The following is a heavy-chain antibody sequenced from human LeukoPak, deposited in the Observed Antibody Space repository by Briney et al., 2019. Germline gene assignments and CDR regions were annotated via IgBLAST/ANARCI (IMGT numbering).Heavy chain of an antibody. Sequence: GASVKVSCKASGYTFTSYAMHWVRQAPGQRLEWMGWINAGNGNTKYSQKFQGRVTITRDTSASTAYMELSSLRSEDTAVYYCAREAAAGRVLTFDPWGQGTLVTVSS. J-gene: IGHJ5*02. CDR1: GYTFTSYA. CDR3: AREAAAGRVLTFDP. V-gene: IGHV1-3*01. D-gene: IGHD6-13*01. CDR2: INAGNGNT.